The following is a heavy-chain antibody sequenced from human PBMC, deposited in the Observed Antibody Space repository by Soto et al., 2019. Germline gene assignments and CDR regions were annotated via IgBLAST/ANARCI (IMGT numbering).Heavy chain of an antibody. D-gene: IGHD2-2*01. CDR1: GFTFDDYA. CDR3: AKDFRQYQLRRGFDY. Sequence: GGSLRLSCAASGFTFDDYAMHWVRQAPGKGLEWVSGISWNSGSIGYADSVKGRFTISRDNAKNSLYLQMNSLRAEDTALYYCAKDFRQYQLRRGFDYWGQGTLVTVSS. J-gene: IGHJ4*02. V-gene: IGHV3-9*01. CDR2: ISWNSGSI.